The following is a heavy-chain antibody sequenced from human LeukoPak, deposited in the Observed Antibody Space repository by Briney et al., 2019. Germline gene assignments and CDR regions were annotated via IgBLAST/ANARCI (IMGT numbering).Heavy chain of an antibody. CDR1: GGTFSSYA. Sequence: GASVKVSCKASGGTFSSYAISWVRQAPGQGLEWMGGIIPIFGTANYAQKFQGRVTITTDESTSTAYMELSSLRSEDTAVYYCARERIAAAGDFDYWGQGTLVTVSS. J-gene: IGHJ4*02. CDR3: ARERIAAAGDFDY. CDR2: IIPIFGTA. V-gene: IGHV1-69*05. D-gene: IGHD6-13*01.